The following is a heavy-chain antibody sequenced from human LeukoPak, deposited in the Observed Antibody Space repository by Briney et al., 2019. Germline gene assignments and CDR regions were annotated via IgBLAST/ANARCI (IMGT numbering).Heavy chain of an antibody. CDR1: GFSFGIYW. CDR2: IQQDGSET. D-gene: IGHD3-16*01. V-gene: IGHV3-7*01. Sequence: GGSLRLSCAAPGFSFGIYWMSWVRQAPGKGLEWVAYIQQDGSETHYADSVKGRFTISRDNAKNSLHLQMNSLRVEDTAVYYCARDGGGLDYWGQGTQVTVSS. J-gene: IGHJ4*02. CDR3: ARDGGGLDY.